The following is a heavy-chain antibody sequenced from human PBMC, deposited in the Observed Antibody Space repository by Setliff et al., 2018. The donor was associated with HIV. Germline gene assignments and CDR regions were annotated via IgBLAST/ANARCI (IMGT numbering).Heavy chain of an antibody. CDR3: ASKGDYYTSKTLDS. V-gene: IGHV1-69*13. Sequence: GASVKVSCKASGGTFSNYGFAWVRQAPGQGLEWMGGIIPIFGSADYAQKFQGRVTISEDESTSTVYLELSSLTSDDTAMYYCASKGDYYTSKTLDSWGQGTLVTVSS. CDR1: GGTFSNYG. D-gene: IGHD3-10*01. CDR2: IIPIFGSA. J-gene: IGHJ4*02.